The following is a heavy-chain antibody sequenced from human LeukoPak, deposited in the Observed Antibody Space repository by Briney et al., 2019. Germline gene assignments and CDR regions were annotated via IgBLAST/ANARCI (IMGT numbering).Heavy chain of an antibody. D-gene: IGHD3-22*01. CDR3: AKDHAMIVVAYDH. CDR2: ISGSGGST. Sequence: PGGSLRLSCTASGFTFSSYAMSWVRQAPGKGLEWVSAISGSGGSTYYADSVKGRFTISRDNSKNTLYLQMNSLRAEDTAVYYCAKDHAMIVVAYDHWGQGTLVTVSS. J-gene: IGHJ4*02. V-gene: IGHV3-23*01. CDR1: GFTFSSYA.